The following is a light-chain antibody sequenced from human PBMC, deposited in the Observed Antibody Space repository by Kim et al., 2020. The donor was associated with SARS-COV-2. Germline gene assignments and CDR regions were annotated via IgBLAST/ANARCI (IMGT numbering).Light chain of an antibody. CDR3: ASYTSSTTLL. CDR2: GVN. Sequence: QSALTQPASVSGSPGQSIAISCTGTSGDVGGYDYLSWYQQHPGKAPKVIIYGVNIRPSGLSNRFSGSKSGNTASLPISGLQPADEATYYCASYTSSTTLLFGGGTQLTVL. CDR1: SGDVGGYDY. V-gene: IGLV2-14*03. J-gene: IGLJ3*02.